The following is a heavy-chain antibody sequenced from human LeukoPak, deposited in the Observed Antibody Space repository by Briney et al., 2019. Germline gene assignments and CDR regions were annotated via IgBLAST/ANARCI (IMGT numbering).Heavy chain of an antibody. CDR2: ISVYDGNT. D-gene: IGHD2-2*01. J-gene: IGHJ4*02. V-gene: IGHV1-18*01. CDR1: GYAFTNYA. CDR3: ARGYCSSATCRHFDY. Sequence: ASLKVSCKASGYAFTNYAISWVRQAPGQGVEWMGWISVYDGNTNYAQKLQGRVTMTADTSTTTAYMELGSLRSDDTAVYYCARGYCSSATCRHFDYWGQGALVTVSS.